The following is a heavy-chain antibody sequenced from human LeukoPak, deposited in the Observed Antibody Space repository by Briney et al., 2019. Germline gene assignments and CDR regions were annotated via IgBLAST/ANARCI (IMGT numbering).Heavy chain of an antibody. Sequence: GRSLRLSCAASGFTFDDYAMHWVRQAPGKGLEWVSGISWNSGIIGYADSVKGRFTISRDNAKSSLYLQMNSLRAEDTALYYCAKDVTGTGAFDIWGQGTMVTVSS. CDR3: AKDVTGTGAFDI. CDR2: ISWNSGII. J-gene: IGHJ3*02. V-gene: IGHV3-9*01. D-gene: IGHD1-7*01. CDR1: GFTFDDYA.